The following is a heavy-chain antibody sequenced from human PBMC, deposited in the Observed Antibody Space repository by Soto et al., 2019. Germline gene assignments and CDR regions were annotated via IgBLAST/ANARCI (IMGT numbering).Heavy chain of an antibody. D-gene: IGHD3-10*01. Sequence: SVKVSCKASGDTFSGYPINWVRQAPGEGLEWMGRVIPVFGTTNDAQRFEGRVTFTADESTNTAYMELRGLLSEDTAVYYCARDGGFGELKYWGPGTLVTVSS. CDR1: GDTFSGYP. V-gene: IGHV1-69*13. CDR3: ARDGGFGELKY. J-gene: IGHJ4*02. CDR2: VIPVFGTT.